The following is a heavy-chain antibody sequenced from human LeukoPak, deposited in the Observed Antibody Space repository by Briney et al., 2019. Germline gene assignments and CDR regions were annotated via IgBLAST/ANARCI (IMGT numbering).Heavy chain of an antibody. CDR1: GFSFSTYS. J-gene: IGHJ4*02. Sequence: GGSLRLSCAASGFSFSTYSVNWVRQAPGKGLEWVAVISYDGSNKYYADSVKGRFTISRDNSKNTLYLQMNSLRAEDTAVYYCARDLQGYWGQGTLVTVSS. CDR2: ISYDGSNK. V-gene: IGHV3-30*04. CDR3: ARDLQGY.